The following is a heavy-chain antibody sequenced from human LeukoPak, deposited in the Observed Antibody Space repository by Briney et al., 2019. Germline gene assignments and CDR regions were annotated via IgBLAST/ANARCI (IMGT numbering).Heavy chain of an antibody. CDR3: ARGTDYDFWSGYLPDAFDI. CDR2: IYTSGST. Sequence: SETLSLTCTVSGGSISSYYWSWIRQPAGKGLEWIGRIYTSGSTNYNPSLKSRVTMSVDPSKNQFSLKLSSVTAADTAVYYCARGTDYDFWSGYLPDAFDIWGQGTMVTVSS. V-gene: IGHV4-4*07. J-gene: IGHJ3*02. D-gene: IGHD3-3*01. CDR1: GGSISSYY.